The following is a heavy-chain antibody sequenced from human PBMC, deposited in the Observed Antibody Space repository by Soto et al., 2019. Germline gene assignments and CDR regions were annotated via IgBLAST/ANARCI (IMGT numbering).Heavy chain of an antibody. CDR2: IYYSGST. V-gene: IGHV4-59*01. CDR3: GGGFLEWLHVDP. D-gene: IGHD3-3*01. J-gene: IGHJ5*02. Sequence: PSETLSLTCTVSGGSISSYYWSWIRQPPGKGLEWIGYIYYSGSTNYIPSLKSRVTISVDTSKNQFSLKLSSVTAADTAVYYCGGGFLEWLHVDPWGQGTLVTVSS. CDR1: GGSISSYY.